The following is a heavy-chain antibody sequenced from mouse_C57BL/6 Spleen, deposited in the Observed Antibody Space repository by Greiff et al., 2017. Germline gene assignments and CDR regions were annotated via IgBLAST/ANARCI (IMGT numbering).Heavy chain of an antibody. CDR3: ARHYYKRGYFDY. CDR1: GFTFSDYG. D-gene: IGHD2-12*01. CDR2: ISSGSSTI. Sequence: DVMLVESGGGLVKPGGSLKLSCAASGFTFSDYGMHWVRQAPEKGLEWVAYISSGSSTIYYADTVKGRFTISRDHAKNTLFLQMTSLRSEDTAMYYCARHYYKRGYFDYWGQGTTLTVSS. V-gene: IGHV5-17*01. J-gene: IGHJ2*01.